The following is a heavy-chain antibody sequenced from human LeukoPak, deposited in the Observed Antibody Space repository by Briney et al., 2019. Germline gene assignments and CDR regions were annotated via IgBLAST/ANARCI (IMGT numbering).Heavy chain of an antibody. J-gene: IGHJ4*02. CDR3: ARGLAVAGTILDY. D-gene: IGHD6-19*01. V-gene: IGHV4-34*01. CDR2: INHSGST. Sequence: SETLSLTCAVYGGSFSGYYWSWIRQPPGKGLEWIWEINHSGSTKYNPPLKSRVTISVDTSKNQFSLKLSSVTAADTAVYYCARGLAVAGTILDYWGQGTLVTVSS. CDR1: GGSFSGYY.